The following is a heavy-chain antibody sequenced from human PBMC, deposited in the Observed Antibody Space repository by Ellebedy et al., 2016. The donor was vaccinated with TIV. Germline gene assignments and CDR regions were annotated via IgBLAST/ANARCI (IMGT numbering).Heavy chain of an antibody. D-gene: IGHD1-26*01. J-gene: IGHJ4*02. V-gene: IGHV3-7*01. CDR2: INQNGSKI. CDR1: GFTFTNYW. Sequence: GGSLRLXCAGSGFTFTNYWMNWVRQAPGKGLEWVANINQNGSKIYYVDSVKGRFTISRDNAKNSLYLQMNSLRAEDTAVYYCVRDKIVGATIFDYWGQGTLVTVSS. CDR3: VRDKIVGATIFDY.